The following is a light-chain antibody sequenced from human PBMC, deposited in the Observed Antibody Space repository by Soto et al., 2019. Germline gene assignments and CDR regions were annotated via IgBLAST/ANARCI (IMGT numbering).Light chain of an antibody. J-gene: IGLJ3*02. CDR1: SSDVGGYNL. Sequence: QSALTQPASVSGSPGQSITISCTGTSSDVGGYNLVSWYQQHPGKAPKLMIYEGSKRPSGVSNRFSGSKSGNTASLTISGLQAEDDADYYCCSSAGSSTLVFGGGTKLTVL. CDR3: CSSAGSSTLV. CDR2: EGS. V-gene: IGLV2-23*01.